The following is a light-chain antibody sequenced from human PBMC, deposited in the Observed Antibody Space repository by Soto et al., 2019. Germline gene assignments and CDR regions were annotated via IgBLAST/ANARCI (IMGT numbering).Light chain of an antibody. J-gene: IGKJ1*01. CDR2: GAS. V-gene: IGKV3-15*01. CDR3: QQYNNWPRT. CDR1: QSVSGN. Sequence: EIVMTQSPATLSVSPGERATLSCRASQSVSGNLAWYQQNPGQAPRLLIYGASTRATGILARFSGSGSGTEFTLTISSLQSEDFAFYYCQQYNNWPRTFGQGTKVEIK.